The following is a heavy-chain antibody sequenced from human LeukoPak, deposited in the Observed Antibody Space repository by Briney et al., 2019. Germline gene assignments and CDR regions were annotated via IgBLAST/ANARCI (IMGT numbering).Heavy chain of an antibody. D-gene: IGHD3-3*01. V-gene: IGHV3-74*01. CDR1: GFTFSSYW. CDR3: ATVHFGYFDY. J-gene: IGHJ4*02. CDR2: ISTDGKST. Sequence: PGGSLRLSCAASGFTFSSYWMLWVRQAPGKGLMWVSLISTDGKSTRYAESVKGRFTISRDNAKNSLYLQMNSLRAEDTAVYYCATVHFGYFDYWGQGTLVTVSS.